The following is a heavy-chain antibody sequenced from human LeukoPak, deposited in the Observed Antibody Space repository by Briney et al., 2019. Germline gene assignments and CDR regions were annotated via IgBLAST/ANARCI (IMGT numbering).Heavy chain of an antibody. CDR2: ISGSGDST. CDR3: AKAGTLYGSGSSYWYFDL. D-gene: IGHD3-10*01. Sequence: GGSLRLSCAASGFTFSSYAVSWVRQAPGKGLEWVSAISGSGDSTYYADSMKGRFTISRDNSKNTLHLQMNSLRAEDTAVYYCAKAGTLYGSGSSYWYFDLWGRGTLVTVSS. J-gene: IGHJ2*01. CDR1: GFTFSSYA. V-gene: IGHV3-23*01.